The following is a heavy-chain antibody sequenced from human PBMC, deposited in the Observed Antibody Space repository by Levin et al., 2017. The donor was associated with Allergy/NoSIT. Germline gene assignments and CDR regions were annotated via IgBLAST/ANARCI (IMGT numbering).Heavy chain of an antibody. CDR2: INPNSGGT. D-gene: IGHD3-16*01. CDR1: GYTFTGYY. J-gene: IGHJ3*02. Sequence: RASVKVSCKASGYTFTGYYMHWVRQAPGQGLEWMGWINPNSGGTNYAQKFQGRVTMTRDTSISTAYMELSRLRSDDTAVYYCARASPSSRGLGVYAFDIWGQGTMVTVSS. CDR3: ARASPSSRGLGVYAFDI. V-gene: IGHV1-2*02.